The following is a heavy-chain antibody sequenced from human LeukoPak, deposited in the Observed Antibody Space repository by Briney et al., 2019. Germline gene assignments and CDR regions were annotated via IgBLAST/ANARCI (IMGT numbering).Heavy chain of an antibody. CDR3: ARRLGRKFGERFYYYHYMDV. J-gene: IGHJ6*03. CDR2: INHSGNT. D-gene: IGHD3-10*01. CDR1: GGSFSGHY. V-gene: IGHV4-34*01. Sequence: SETLSLTCAVYGGSFSGHYWSWIRQPPGKGLEWIGEINHSGNTKYSSSLKSRVTISVDTSKNQFSLKLSSVTAADTAVYYCARRLGRKFGERFYYYHYMDVWGKGTTVTISS.